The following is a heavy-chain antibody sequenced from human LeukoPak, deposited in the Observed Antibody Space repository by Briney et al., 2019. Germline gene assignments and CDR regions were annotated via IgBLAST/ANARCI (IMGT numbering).Heavy chain of an antibody. CDR2: IYLGDSDT. J-gene: IGHJ4*02. V-gene: IGHV5-51*01. Sequence: GESLKISCKGSGYRFTSYWIAWVRQMPGKGLEWMGIIYLGDSDTRYSPSFRGQVTISADKSISTVYLQWSSLKASDTAMYYCARVDLYCSSTSCYSFDYWGQGTLVTVSS. D-gene: IGHD2-2*01. CDR3: ARVDLYCSSTSCYSFDY. CDR1: GYRFTSYW.